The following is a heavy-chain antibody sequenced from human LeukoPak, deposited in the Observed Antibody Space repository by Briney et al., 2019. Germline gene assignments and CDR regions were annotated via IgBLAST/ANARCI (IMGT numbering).Heavy chain of an antibody. CDR3: AKDGTGYSSSWLEYYYYYGMDV. D-gene: IGHD6-13*01. J-gene: IGHJ6*02. CDR1: GFTFSSYS. Sequence: PGGSLRLSCAASGFTFSSYSMNWVRQAPGKGLEWVAVISYDGSNKYYADSVKGRFTISRDNSKNTLYLQMNSLRAEDTAVYYCAKDGTGYSSSWLEYYYYYGMDVWGQGTTVTVSS. V-gene: IGHV3-30*18. CDR2: ISYDGSNK.